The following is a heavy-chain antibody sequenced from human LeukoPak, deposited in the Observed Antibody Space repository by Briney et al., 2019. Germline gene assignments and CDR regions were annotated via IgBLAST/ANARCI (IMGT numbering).Heavy chain of an antibody. D-gene: IGHD3-22*01. CDR2: INPNSGGT. CDR3: ARLYYDSSGYYSSPDDY. J-gene: IGHJ4*02. CDR1: GYTFTGYY. Sequence: EASVNVSCKASGYTFTGYYMHWVRQAPGQGLEWMGWINPNSGGTNYAQKFQGRVTMTRDTSISTAYMELSRLRSDDTAVYYCARLYYDSSGYYSSPDDYWGQGTLVTVSS. V-gene: IGHV1-2*02.